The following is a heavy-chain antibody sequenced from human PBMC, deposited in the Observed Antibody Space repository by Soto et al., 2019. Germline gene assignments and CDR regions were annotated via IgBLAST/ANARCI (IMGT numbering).Heavy chain of an antibody. Sequence: GGSLRLSCAASGFTFSSYGMHWVRQAPGKGLEWVAVISYDGSNKYYADSVKGRFTISRDNSKNTLYLQMNSLRAEDTAFYYCAKDEKGDSLVRGLGGYFDSWGQGTLVTVSS. CDR2: ISYDGSNK. CDR1: GFTFSSYG. CDR3: AKDEKGDSLVRGLGGYFDS. J-gene: IGHJ4*02. V-gene: IGHV3-30*18. D-gene: IGHD3-10*01.